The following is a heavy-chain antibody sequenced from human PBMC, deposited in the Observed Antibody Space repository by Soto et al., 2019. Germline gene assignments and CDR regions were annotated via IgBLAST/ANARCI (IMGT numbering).Heavy chain of an antibody. D-gene: IGHD2-8*01. J-gene: IGHJ6*02. CDR1: GYTFTSYD. V-gene: IGHV1-8*01. Sequence: ASVKVSCKASGYTFTSYDINWVRQATGQGLEWMGWMNPNSGNTGYAQKFQGRVTMTRNTSISTAYMELSSLRSEDTAVYYCARSGCCNNGVPYYYGLDVWGQGTTVTVSS. CDR3: ARSGCCNNGVPYYYGLDV. CDR2: MNPNSGNT.